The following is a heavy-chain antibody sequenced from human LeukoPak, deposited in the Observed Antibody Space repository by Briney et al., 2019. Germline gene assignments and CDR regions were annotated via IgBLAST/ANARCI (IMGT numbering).Heavy chain of an antibody. D-gene: IGHD3-3*01. CDR2: IYYSGST. V-gene: IGHV4-59*01. J-gene: IGHJ4*02. Sequence: KTSETLSLTCTVSGGSISSYYWSWIRQPPGKGLEWIGYIYYSGSTNYNPSLKSRVTISVDTSKNQFSLKLSSVTAADTAVYYCATEVVLRSLERQPGYFDYWGQGTLVTVSS. CDR3: ATEVVLRSLERQPGYFDY. CDR1: GGSISSYY.